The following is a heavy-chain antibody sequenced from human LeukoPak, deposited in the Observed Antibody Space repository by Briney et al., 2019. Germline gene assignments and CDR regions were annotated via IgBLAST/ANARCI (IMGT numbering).Heavy chain of an antibody. J-gene: IGHJ4*02. V-gene: IGHV4-34*01. CDR1: GGSFSGYY. D-gene: IGHD1-26*01. Sequence: PSETLSLTCAVYGGSFSGYYWCWIRHPPAPGLEWIGEINHSGSTNYNPSLKSRVSISVDTSKTQFSLKLSSVSAADTAVYYCVGGSGGSYFGYWGQGTLVTVSS. CDR2: INHSGST. CDR3: VGGSGGSYFGY.